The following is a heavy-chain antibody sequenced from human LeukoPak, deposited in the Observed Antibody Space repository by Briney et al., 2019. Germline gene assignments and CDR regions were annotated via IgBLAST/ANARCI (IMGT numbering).Heavy chain of an antibody. D-gene: IGHD3-3*01. V-gene: IGHV3-23*01. CDR3: AKDAREWLLGRWFDP. J-gene: IGHJ5*02. CDR2: ISGSGGST. CDR1: GFTVSSNY. Sequence: SGGSLRLSCAASGFTVSSNYMSWVRQAPGKGLEWVSAISGSGGSTYYADSVKGRFTISRDNSKNTLYLQMNSLRAEDTAVYYCAKDAREWLLGRWFDPWGQGTLVTVSS.